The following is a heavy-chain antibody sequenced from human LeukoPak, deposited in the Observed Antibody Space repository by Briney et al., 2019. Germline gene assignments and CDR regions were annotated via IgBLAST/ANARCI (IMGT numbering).Heavy chain of an antibody. CDR1: GFTFSSYA. J-gene: IGHJ4*02. D-gene: IGHD3-9*01. V-gene: IGHV3-23*01. CDR3: AKSPTYYDILTGYYSGYYLDY. Sequence: PGGSLRLSCAASGFTFSSYAMSWVRQAPGKGLEWVSAISGSGGSTYYADSVKGRFTISRDNSKNTLYLQMNSLRAEDTAVYYCAKSPTYYDILTGYYSGYYLDYWGQGTLVTVSS. CDR2: ISGSGGST.